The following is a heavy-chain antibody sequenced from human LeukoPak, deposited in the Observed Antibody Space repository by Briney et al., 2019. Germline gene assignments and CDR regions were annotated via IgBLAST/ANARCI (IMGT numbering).Heavy chain of an antibody. J-gene: IGHJ3*02. Sequence: GGSLRLSCAASGFTCSNAWMSWVRQAPGKGLEWVCRIKSKTEGGTTDYAAPVKGRFTISRDDSKNTLYLQMNSLKPEATAVYYCTTPPNWNEDAFDIWGQGTMVTVSS. D-gene: IGHD1-1*01. CDR2: IKSKTEGGTT. V-gene: IGHV3-15*01. CDR1: GFTCSNAW. CDR3: TTPPNWNEDAFDI.